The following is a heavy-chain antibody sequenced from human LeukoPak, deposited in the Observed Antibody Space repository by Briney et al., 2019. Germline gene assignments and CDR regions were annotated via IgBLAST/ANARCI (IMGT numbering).Heavy chain of an antibody. CDR3: AREGYSSSWEYYYYYGMDV. J-gene: IGHJ6*04. CDR1: GGSISSGDYY. D-gene: IGHD6-13*01. V-gene: IGHV4-30-4*01. CDR2: IYYSGST. Sequence: PSQTLSLTCTVSGGSISSGDYYWSWIRQPPGKGLEWIGYIYYSGSTYYNPSLKSRVTISVDTSKNQFSLKLSSVTAADTAVYYCAREGYSSSWEYYYYYGMDVWGKGTTVTVSS.